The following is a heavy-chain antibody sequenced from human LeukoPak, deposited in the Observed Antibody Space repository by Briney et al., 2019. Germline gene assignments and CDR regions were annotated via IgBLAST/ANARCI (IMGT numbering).Heavy chain of an antibody. CDR3: AKVDKLGGQQLVRGADY. CDR2: ISGSGGST. D-gene: IGHD6-13*01. CDR1: GFTFSSYA. J-gene: IGHJ4*02. Sequence: GGSLRLSCAASGFTFSSYAMSWVRQAPGKGLEWVSAISGSGGSTYYTDSVKGRFTISRDNSKNTLYLQMNSLRAEDTAVYYCAKVDKLGGQQLVRGADYWGQGTLVTVSS. V-gene: IGHV3-23*01.